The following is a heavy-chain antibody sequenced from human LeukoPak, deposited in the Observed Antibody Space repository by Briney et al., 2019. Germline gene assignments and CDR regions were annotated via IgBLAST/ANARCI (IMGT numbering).Heavy chain of an antibody. CDR3: AKVNLRYYDILT. J-gene: IGHJ5*02. D-gene: IGHD3-9*01. CDR2: ISGSGGST. CDR1: GFTFSSYA. Sequence: GGSLRLSCATSGFTFSSYAMSWVRQAPGKGLEWVSAISGSGGSTYYADSVKGRFTISRDNSKNTLYLQMNSLRAEDTAVYYCAKVNLRYYDILTWGQGTLVTVSS. V-gene: IGHV3-23*01.